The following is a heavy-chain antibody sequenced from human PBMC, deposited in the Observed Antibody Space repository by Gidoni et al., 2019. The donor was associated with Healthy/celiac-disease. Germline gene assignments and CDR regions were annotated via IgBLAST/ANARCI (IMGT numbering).Heavy chain of an antibody. CDR1: GFTFSSYG. J-gene: IGHJ6*02. V-gene: IGHV3-33*01. CDR2: IWYDGSNK. Sequence: QVQLVESGGGVVQPGRSLRLSCAASGFTFSSYGMHWVRQAPGKGLEWVAVIWYDGSNKYYADSVKGRFTISRDNSKNTLYLQMNSLRAEDTAVYYCARDYDFWSGYYLYYYYGMDVWGQGTTVTVSS. CDR3: ARDYDFWSGYYLYYYYGMDV. D-gene: IGHD3-3*01.